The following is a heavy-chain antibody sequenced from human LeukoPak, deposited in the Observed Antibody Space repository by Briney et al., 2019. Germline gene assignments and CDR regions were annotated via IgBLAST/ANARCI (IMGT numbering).Heavy chain of an antibody. CDR2: IHYSGST. D-gene: IGHD3-10*01. Sequence: SETLSLTCTVSGGSISSYYWSWIRQPPGKGLEWIGHIHYSGSTKYNPSLMSRVTISVDASNNQFYLKRSSVTAADTAVYHCARVMVRGVIITPSYYFDYWGQGTLVTVSS. CDR3: ARVMVRGVIITPSYYFDY. V-gene: IGHV4-59*08. CDR1: GGSISSYY. J-gene: IGHJ4*02.